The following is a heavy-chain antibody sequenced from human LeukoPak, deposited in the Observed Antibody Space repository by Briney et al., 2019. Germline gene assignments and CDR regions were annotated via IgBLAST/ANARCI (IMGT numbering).Heavy chain of an antibody. CDR3: ASGEWLVRLFVY. CDR1: GFTFTNYG. D-gene: IGHD6-19*01. V-gene: IGHV3-23*01. CDR2: ISGSGGHT. J-gene: IGHJ4*02. Sequence: GGSLRLSCAASGFTFTNYGVSWVRQAPGKGLEWVSAISGSGGHTYYADSVKGRFTISRNNSKYTLYLQMNSLRAEDTAVYYCASGEWLVRLFVYWGQGTLVTVSS.